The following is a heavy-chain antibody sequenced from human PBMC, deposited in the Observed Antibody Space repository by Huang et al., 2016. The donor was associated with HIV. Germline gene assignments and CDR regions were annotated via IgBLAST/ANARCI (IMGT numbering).Heavy chain of an antibody. CDR3: AREVMITFGGPFDP. V-gene: IGHV4-34*01. Sequence: QVQLEQWGAGLLKPSETLSLTCAVYYGSFSGHSWNWIRQSPGKGIEWIGQINHGGTTDYNPSLKSRVNISVDTSKNQFSLKLNSVTAADTAVYYCAREVMITFGGPFDPWGHGNLVIVSS. CDR1: YGSFSGHS. CDR2: INHGGTT. D-gene: IGHD3-16*01. J-gene: IGHJ5*02.